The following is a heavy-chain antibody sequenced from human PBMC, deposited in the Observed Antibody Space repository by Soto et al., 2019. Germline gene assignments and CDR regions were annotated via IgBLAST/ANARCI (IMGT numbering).Heavy chain of an antibody. Sequence: QVQVQESGPRLVKPSETLSLTCAVSGGSIESNDYFWGWLRQSPRKGLGWIGSIDYNGVTYYDPSLKRRVAISKDTAKNQFSVTMTSVTAADTAVYHCGKVLVGATRLRHTDSDLWGQGILVTVSS. CDR2: IDYNGVT. CDR1: GGSIESNDYF. J-gene: IGHJ5*02. V-gene: IGHV4-39*01. CDR3: GKVLVGATRLRHTDSDL. D-gene: IGHD1-26*01.